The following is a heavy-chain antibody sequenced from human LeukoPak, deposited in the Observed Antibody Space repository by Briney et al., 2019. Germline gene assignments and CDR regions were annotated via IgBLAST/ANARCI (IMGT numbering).Heavy chain of an antibody. CDR3: ASFRSGYTYYFDY. J-gene: IGHJ4*02. CDR1: GFTFSSYA. Sequence: GGSLRLSCAASGFTFSSYAMSWVRQAPGKGLEWVSAISGSGGSTYYADSVKGRFTISRDNSKNTLYLQMNSLRAEDTAVYYCASFRSGYTYYFDYWGQGTLVTVSS. D-gene: IGHD5-18*01. CDR2: ISGSGGST. V-gene: IGHV3-23*01.